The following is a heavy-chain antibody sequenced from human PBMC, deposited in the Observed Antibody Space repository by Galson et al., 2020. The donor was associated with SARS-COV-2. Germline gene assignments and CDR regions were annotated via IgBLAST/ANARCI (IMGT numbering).Heavy chain of an antibody. CDR1: GFTFSSYA. J-gene: IGHJ4*02. CDR3: AKDRYYDFWSGYYFDY. V-gene: IGHV3-23*01. D-gene: IGHD3-3*01. CDR2: ISGSGGST. Sequence: GGSLRLSCAASGFTFSSYAMSWVRQAPGKGLEWVSAISGSGGSTYYADSVKGRFTISRDNSKNTLYLQINSLRAEDTAVYYCAKDRYYDFWSGYYFDYWGQGTLVTVSS.